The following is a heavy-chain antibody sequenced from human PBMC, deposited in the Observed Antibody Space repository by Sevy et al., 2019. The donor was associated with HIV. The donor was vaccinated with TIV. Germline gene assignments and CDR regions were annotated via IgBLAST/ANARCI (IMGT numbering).Heavy chain of an antibody. CDR3: ARVYYYDSSGYLDY. J-gene: IGHJ4*02. V-gene: IGHV3-7*03. Sequence: GGSLRLSCAASGFTFSSYWMSWVRQAPGKGLEWVANIKQDGSEKYYLDSVKGRFTISRDNAKNSLYLQMNSLRAEDTAVYYCARVYYYDSSGYLDYWGQGTLVTVSS. CDR2: IKQDGSEK. D-gene: IGHD3-22*01. CDR1: GFTFSSYW.